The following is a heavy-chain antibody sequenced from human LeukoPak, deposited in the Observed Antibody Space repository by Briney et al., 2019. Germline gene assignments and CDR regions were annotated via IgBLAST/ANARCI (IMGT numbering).Heavy chain of an antibody. V-gene: IGHV3-11*01. CDR2: LSTTGSTT. CDR1: GFTFSDYY. J-gene: IGHJ6*02. CDR3: AKMSSSWTYYYGMDV. Sequence: GGSLRLSCAASGFTFSDYYMSWILQAPGKGREWVSYLSTTGSTTYYGDPVKGRFTISRDNSKNTLYLQMNSLRAEDTAVYYCAKMSSSWTYYYGMDVWGQGTTVTVSS. D-gene: IGHD6-13*01.